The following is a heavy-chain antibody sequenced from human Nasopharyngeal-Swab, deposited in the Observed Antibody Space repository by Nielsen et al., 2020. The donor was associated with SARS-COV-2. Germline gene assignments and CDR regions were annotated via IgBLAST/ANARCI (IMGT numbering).Heavy chain of an antibody. D-gene: IGHD5-12*01. V-gene: IGHV3-33*01. CDR2: ICSDGKTT. CDR1: GFSFSNHG. J-gene: IGHJ3*02. Sequence: GGSLRLSCAASGFSFSNHGMHWVRQAPGKGLEWVAVICSDGKTTKYADSVKGRLTISRDKSRNTLYLQMNNLRVEDTAIYYCAREGPYSGTNVFDIWGQGTMVTVSS. CDR3: AREGPYSGTNVFDI.